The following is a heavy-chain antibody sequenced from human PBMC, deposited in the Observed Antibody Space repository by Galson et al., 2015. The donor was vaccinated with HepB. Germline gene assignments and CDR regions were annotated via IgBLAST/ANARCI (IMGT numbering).Heavy chain of an antibody. D-gene: IGHD5-18*01. CDR1: GFTFSSYA. J-gene: IGHJ4*02. V-gene: IGHV3-23*01. CDR2: ISGSGGST. Sequence: SLRLSCAASGFTFSSYAMSWVRQAPGKGLEWVSAISGSGGSTYYADSVKGRFTISRDNSKNTLYLQMNSLRAEDTAVYYCARLQLWSHEPFDYWGQGTLVTVSS. CDR3: ARLQLWSHEPFDY.